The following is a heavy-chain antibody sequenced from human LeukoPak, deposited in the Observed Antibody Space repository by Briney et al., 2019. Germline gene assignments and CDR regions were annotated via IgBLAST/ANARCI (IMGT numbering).Heavy chain of an antibody. CDR3: AGVHTSIVTDYY. CDR1: GFTFSAYA. Sequence: SGGSLRLSCAASGFTFSAYAVSWVRQAPGKGLEWVSAISGSGSSTYYADSVKGRFTISRDNSKNTLYLQMSILSTEHTATYYCAGVHTSIVTDYYWGQGTLVTVSS. J-gene: IGHJ4*02. D-gene: IGHD1-26*01. CDR2: ISGSGSST. V-gene: IGHV3-23*01.